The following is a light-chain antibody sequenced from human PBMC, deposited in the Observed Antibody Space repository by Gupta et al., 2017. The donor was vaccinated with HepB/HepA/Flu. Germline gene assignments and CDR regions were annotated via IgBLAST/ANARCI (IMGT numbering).Light chain of an antibody. CDR3: QQHDNWPPIT. J-gene: IGKJ4*01. V-gene: IGKV3-15*01. Sequence: EIVMTQSPATLSVSPGERATLSYRASQSVRSSLAWYKQKPGQAPRLLIYGASTRDTGITARLCGGGCGKEFPLTISSRQSEDFAVYYCQQHDNWPPITFGRGTKVEIK. CDR1: QSVRSS. CDR2: GAS.